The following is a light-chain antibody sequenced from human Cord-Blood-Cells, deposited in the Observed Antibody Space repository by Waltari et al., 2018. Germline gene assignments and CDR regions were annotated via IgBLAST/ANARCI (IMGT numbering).Light chain of an antibody. J-gene: IGLJ3*02. CDR1: SSHTGSNP. CDR2: SNN. CDR3: AAWDDSLNGWV. V-gene: IGLV1-44*01. Sequence: QSVLTQPPSASGTPGQRVTISCSGSSSHTGSNPVNWYQQLPGTAPKLLIYSNNQRPSGVPDRFSGSKSGTSASLAISGLQSEDEADYYCAAWDDSLNGWVFGGGTKLTVL.